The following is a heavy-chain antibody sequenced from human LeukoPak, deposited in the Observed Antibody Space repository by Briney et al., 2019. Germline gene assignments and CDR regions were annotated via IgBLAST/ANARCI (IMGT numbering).Heavy chain of an antibody. CDR3: AKRGSNKYFDY. CDR2: ISSSGSST. Sequence: QAGGSLRLSCAASGFIFTNYFMSWVRQAPGKGLEWVSAISSSGSSTYYADSVKGRFTISRDNSKNTLYLQMSSLRAEDTAVYYCAKRGSNKYFDYWGQGTLVTVSS. V-gene: IGHV3-23*01. CDR1: GFIFTNYF. J-gene: IGHJ4*02. D-gene: IGHD2-15*01.